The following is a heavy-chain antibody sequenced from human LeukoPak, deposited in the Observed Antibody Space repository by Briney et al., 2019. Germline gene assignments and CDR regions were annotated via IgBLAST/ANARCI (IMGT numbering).Heavy chain of an antibody. CDR1: GYTFTSYY. D-gene: IGHD6-6*01. CDR3: ARGWIAALAYYFDY. CDR2: ISAYNGNT. Sequence: ASVKVSCKASGYTFTSYYMHWVRQAPGQGLEWMGWISAYNGNTNYAQKLQGRVTMTTDTSTSTAYMELRSLRSDDTAVYYCARGWIAALAYYFDYWGQGTLVTVSS. V-gene: IGHV1-18*04. J-gene: IGHJ4*02.